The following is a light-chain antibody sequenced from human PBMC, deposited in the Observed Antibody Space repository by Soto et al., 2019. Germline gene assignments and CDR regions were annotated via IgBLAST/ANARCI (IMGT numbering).Light chain of an antibody. CDR3: HQFGNSVRT. V-gene: IGKV3-20*01. CDR1: EVRSHH. Sequence: EIWVTEASGNLSFSPGGRATPFWRAKSEVRSHHLVWYQPKPGPAPRPLIYGASTRAPGIPDRFSGSGSGTDFPLTISRLEPEDFAVYYCHQFGNSVRTFGQGTEVEV. J-gene: IGKJ1*01. CDR2: GAS.